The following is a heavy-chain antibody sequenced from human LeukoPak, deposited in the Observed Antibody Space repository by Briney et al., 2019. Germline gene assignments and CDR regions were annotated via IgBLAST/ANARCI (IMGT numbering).Heavy chain of an antibody. CDR1: GFTFSNYN. Sequence: GGSLRLSCAASGFTFSNYNMNWVRQAPGKGLEWVSSITSTSSYIYYADSVKGRFTISRDNAENSLYLQMNSLRAEDTAVYYCAGLTRGWFDPWGQGTLVTVSS. J-gene: IGHJ5*02. V-gene: IGHV3-21*01. CDR3: AGLTRGWFDP. D-gene: IGHD3-16*01. CDR2: ITSTSSYI.